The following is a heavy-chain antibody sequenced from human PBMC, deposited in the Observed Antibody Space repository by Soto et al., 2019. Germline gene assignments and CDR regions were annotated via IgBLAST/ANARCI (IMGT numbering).Heavy chain of an antibody. V-gene: IGHV3-15*07. CDR1: GFAFSNAW. D-gene: IGHD1-7*01. CDR2: IKSKTDGGTT. CDR3: TTRNYISKDAFDL. Sequence: EVQLVESGGGLVKPGGSLRLSCAASGFAFSNAWMNWVRQAPGKGLEWVARIKSKTDGGTTDYAAPVTGRLTNSRDDSKNTLYLQMSSLKTEDAAVYYCTTRNYISKDAFDLWGQGTRVTVSS. J-gene: IGHJ3*01.